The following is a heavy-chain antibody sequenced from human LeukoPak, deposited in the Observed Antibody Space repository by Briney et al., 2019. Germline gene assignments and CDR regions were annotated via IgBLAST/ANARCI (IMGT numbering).Heavy chain of an antibody. CDR2: IWYDGSNK. V-gene: IGHV3-33*06. D-gene: IGHD2-2*01. Sequence: PGGSLRLSCAASGFTFSSYGMHWVRQAPGKGLEWVAVIWYDGSNKYYADSVKGRFTISRDNSKNTLYLQMNSLRAEDTAVYYCAKAWGYCSSTSCSPQPVYYYMDVWGKGTTVTVSS. CDR1: GFTFSSYG. J-gene: IGHJ6*03. CDR3: AKAWGYCSSTSCSPQPVYYYMDV.